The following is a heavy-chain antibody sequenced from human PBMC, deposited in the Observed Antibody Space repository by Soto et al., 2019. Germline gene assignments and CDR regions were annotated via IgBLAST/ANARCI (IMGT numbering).Heavy chain of an antibody. CDR2: INPSGGST. CDR1: GYTFTSYY. V-gene: IGHV1-46*01. J-gene: IGHJ5*02. D-gene: IGHD3-9*01. Sequence: GASVKVSCKASGYTFTSYYMHWVRQAPGQGLEWMGIINPSGGSTSYAQKFQGRVTMTKDTSTSTAYMELSSLRSEDTAVYYCARLRYFDWLNNWFDPWGQGTLVTVSS. CDR3: ARLRYFDWLNNWFDP.